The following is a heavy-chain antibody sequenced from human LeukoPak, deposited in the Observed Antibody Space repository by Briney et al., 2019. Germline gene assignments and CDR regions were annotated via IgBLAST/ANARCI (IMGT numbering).Heavy chain of an antibody. CDR3: ARYPNSGSQLPDYYYGMDV. J-gene: IGHJ6*02. D-gene: IGHD1-26*01. CDR1: GFTFSSYA. V-gene: IGHV3-30-3*01. CDR2: ISYEGSNK. Sequence: GGSQRLSCAASGFTFSSYAMQWVRQASGKGLEWVAVISYEGSNKYYADSVKGRFTISRDNSKNTLYLQMNSLRAEDTAVYYCARYPNSGSQLPDYYYGMDVWGQGTTVTVSS.